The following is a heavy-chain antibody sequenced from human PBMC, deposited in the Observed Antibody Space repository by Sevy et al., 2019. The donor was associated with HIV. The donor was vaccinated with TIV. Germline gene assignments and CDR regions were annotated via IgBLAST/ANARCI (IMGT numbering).Heavy chain of an antibody. D-gene: IGHD4-17*01. CDR2: IRSKANSYAT. CDR1: GFTFSGSA. Sequence: GGSLRLSCAASGFTFSGSAMHWVRQASGKGLEWVGRIRSKANSYATAYAASVKGRFTISRDDSKNMAYLQMNSLKTEDTAVYYCTRLGAQRYGDYVDWGQGTLVTVSS. J-gene: IGHJ4*02. CDR3: TRLGAQRYGDYVD. V-gene: IGHV3-73*01.